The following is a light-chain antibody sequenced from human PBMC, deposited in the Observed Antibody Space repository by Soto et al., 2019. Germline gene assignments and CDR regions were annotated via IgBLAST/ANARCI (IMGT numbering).Light chain of an antibody. CDR3: SSYTSFSTYV. CDR1: SSDVGGYDY. Sequence: QSALTQPPSASGSPGQSVTISCTGTSSDVGGYDYVSWYQQHPGKAPKLMIYEVTKRPSGVPDRFSGSKSDNTASLTISGLQAEDEADYYCSSYTSFSTYVFGTGTKLTVL. CDR2: EVT. V-gene: IGLV2-8*01. J-gene: IGLJ1*01.